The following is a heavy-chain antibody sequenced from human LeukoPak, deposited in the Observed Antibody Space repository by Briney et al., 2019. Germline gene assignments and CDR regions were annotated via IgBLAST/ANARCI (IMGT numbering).Heavy chain of an antibody. V-gene: IGHV3-23*01. D-gene: IGHD5-24*01. Sequence: GGSLSPSCAASGFTFSSYAMSWVRQAPGKGLEWVSGMSGSGGSTYYADSVKGRFTISRDNSKNTLYLQMNSLRAEDTAVFYSAKSSVEMSTKYYDCWGQGTLVTVSS. CDR2: MSGSGGST. J-gene: IGHJ4*02. CDR3: AKSSVEMSTKYYDC. CDR1: GFTFSSYA.